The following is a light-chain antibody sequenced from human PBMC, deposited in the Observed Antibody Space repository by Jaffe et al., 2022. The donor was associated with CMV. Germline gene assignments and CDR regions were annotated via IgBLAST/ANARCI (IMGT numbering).Light chain of an antibody. CDR3: QQYDNRDRYTSSRYT. CDR1: QDISNY. V-gene: IGKV1-33*01. J-gene: IGKJ2*01. Sequence: DIQMTQSPSSLSASVGDRVTITCQASQDISNYLNWYQQKPGKAPKLLIYDASNLETGVPSRFSGSGSGTDFTFTISSLQPEDIATYYCQQYDNRDRYTSSRYTFGQGTKLEIK. CDR2: DAS.